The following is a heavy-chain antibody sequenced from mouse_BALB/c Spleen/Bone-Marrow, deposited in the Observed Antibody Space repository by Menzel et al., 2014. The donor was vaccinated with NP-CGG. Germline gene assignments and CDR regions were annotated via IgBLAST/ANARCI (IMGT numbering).Heavy chain of an antibody. Sequence: DVQLVESGGGLVKPGGSLKLSCAVSGFTFSDYYMYWVRQTPEKGLEWVATISDGGSYTYYPDSVKGRFTISRDNAKNNLYLQMSSLKSEDTAMYYCARDGPCGYDRNDYFDYWGQGTTLTVSS. V-gene: IGHV5-4*02. J-gene: IGHJ2*01. D-gene: IGHD2-2*01. CDR2: ISDGGSYT. CDR1: GFTFSDYY. CDR3: ARDGPCGYDRNDYFDY.